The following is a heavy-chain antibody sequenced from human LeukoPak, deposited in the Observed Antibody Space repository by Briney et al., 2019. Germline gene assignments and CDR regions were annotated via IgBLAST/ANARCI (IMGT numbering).Heavy chain of an antibody. Sequence: ASVQVSCKASGGTFSSYAISWVRQAPGQGLEWMGRIIPILGIANYAQKFQGRVTITADKSTSTAYMELSSLRSEDTAVYYCARGENRWSWDYYGMDVWGQGTTVTVCS. CDR2: IIPILGIA. CDR3: ARGENRWSWDYYGMDV. D-gene: IGHD1-26*01. J-gene: IGHJ6*02. CDR1: GGTFSSYA. V-gene: IGHV1-69*10.